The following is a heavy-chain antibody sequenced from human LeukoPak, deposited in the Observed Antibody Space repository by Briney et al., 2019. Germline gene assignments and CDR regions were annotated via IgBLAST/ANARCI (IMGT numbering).Heavy chain of an antibody. CDR1: GFTFSDYY. J-gene: IGHJ5*02. Sequence: GGSLRLSCAASGFTFSDYYMTWIRQAPGKGLEWISYISSSSSTIYYADSVKGRFTISRDNAKNSLYLQMNSLRAEDTAVYYCPRVRSARGWTFNHWGQATLVNVSS. V-gene: IGHV3-11*01. CDR3: PRVRSARGWTFNH. CDR2: ISSSSSTI. D-gene: IGHD3/OR15-3a*01.